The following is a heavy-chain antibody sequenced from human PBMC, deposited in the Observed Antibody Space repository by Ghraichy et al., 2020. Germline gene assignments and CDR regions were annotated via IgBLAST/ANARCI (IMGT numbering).Heavy chain of an antibody. Sequence: GGSLRLSCAASGFTFSNAWMSWVRQAPGKGLEWVGRIKSKSDGGTTDYAAPVKGRFTISREDSKNTLYLQMNSLKTEDTAVYYCTTGSAYYDFWSGYYVGRDAFDIWGQGTMVTVSS. J-gene: IGHJ3*02. V-gene: IGHV3-15*01. CDR2: IKSKSDGGTT. CDR3: TTGSAYYDFWSGYYVGRDAFDI. CDR1: GFTFSNAW. D-gene: IGHD3-3*01.